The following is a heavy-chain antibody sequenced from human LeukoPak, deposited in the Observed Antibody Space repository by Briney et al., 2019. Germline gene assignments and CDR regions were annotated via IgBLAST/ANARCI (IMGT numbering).Heavy chain of an antibody. J-gene: IGHJ6*02. Sequence: PSETLSLTCAVYGGSFSGYYWSWIRQPPGKGLEWIGEINHSGSTNYNPSLKSRVTISVDTSKNQFSLKLSSVTAADTAVYYYARVFITMVWGVITHYYYYGMDVWGQGTTVTVSS. CDR3: ARVFITMVWGVITHYYYYGMDV. CDR2: INHSGST. CDR1: GGSFSGYY. D-gene: IGHD3-10*01. V-gene: IGHV4-34*01.